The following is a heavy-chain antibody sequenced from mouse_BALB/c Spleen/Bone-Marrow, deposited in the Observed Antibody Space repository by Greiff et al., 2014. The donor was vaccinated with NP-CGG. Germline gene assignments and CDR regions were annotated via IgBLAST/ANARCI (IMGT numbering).Heavy chain of an antibody. Sequence: VQLQESGPGLVQPSQSLSITCTVSGFSLTSYGVHWVRQSPGKGLDWLGVIWSGGSTDYNAAFIYRLSISKDNSKSQVLFKMNSLQVNDTAIYYCARNYYGSSYAMDYWGQGTSVTVSS. CDR1: GFSLTSYG. V-gene: IGHV2-2*02. J-gene: IGHJ4*01. CDR3: ARNYYGSSYAMDY. CDR2: IWSGGST. D-gene: IGHD1-1*01.